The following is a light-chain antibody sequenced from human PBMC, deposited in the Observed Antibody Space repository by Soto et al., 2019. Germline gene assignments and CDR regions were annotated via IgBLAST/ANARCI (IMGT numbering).Light chain of an antibody. V-gene: IGLV2-14*03. CDR1: SSDVGAYNY. CDR3: SSCTTSSTFV. Sequence: QTVVTQPASVSGSPGQSITISCAGSSSDVGAYNYVSWYQQHPGRAPKLMIYHVTNRPSGISDRFSGSKSGNTASLTISGLQAEDEADYYCSSCTTSSTFVFGTGTKLTVL. J-gene: IGLJ1*01. CDR2: HVT.